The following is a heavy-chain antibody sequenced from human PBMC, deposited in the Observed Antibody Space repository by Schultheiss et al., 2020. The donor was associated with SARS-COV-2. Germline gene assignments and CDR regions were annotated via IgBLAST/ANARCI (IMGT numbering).Heavy chain of an antibody. J-gene: IGHJ6*02. CDR3: ASTLREYQLLTHYYYYGMDV. D-gene: IGHD2-2*01. Sequence: GGSLRLSCAASGFTVSSNYMSWVRQAPGKGLEWVAGISGSGGDTYYADSVKGRFTISRDNAKNSLYLQMNSLRAEDTAVYYCASTLREYQLLTHYYYYGMDVWGQGTTVTVSS. CDR2: ISGSGGDT. V-gene: IGHV3-11*06. CDR1: GFTVSSNY.